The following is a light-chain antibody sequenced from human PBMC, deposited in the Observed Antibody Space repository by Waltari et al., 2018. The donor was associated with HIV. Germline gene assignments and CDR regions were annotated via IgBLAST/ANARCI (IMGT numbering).Light chain of an antibody. CDR1: EGISRF. CDR3: QQFKSYPFT. Sequence: DIHLTQSPAYLSASVGDRVTFTCRASEGISRFLAWYQQKPGKAPKLLMYTVSILQSGVPSRFSGSGSGTEFTLTVTSLQPEDFATYYCQQFKSYPFTFGQGTKLEI. J-gene: IGKJ2*01. V-gene: IGKV1-9*01. CDR2: TVS.